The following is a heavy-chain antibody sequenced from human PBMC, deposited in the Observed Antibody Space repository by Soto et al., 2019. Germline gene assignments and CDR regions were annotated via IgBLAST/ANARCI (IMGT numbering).Heavy chain of an antibody. Sequence: QVQLQESGPGLVKPSQTLSLTCTVSGGSISSGDYYWSWIRQPPGKGLEWIGYIYHSGNTYHNPSLESCVTISIDTSKNQFSLMLSSVTAADTAEYYCARGIPVAGSRGPGNLHIWGQGTMVTVSS. CDR1: GGSISSGDYY. CDR3: ARGIPVAGSRGPGNLHI. V-gene: IGHV4-31*03. J-gene: IGHJ3*02. CDR2: IYHSGNT. D-gene: IGHD6-19*01.